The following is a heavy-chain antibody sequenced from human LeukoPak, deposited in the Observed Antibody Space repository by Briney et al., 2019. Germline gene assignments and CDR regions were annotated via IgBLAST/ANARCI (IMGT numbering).Heavy chain of an antibody. D-gene: IGHD4-17*01. CDR3: AREGGGMSSVTWGWFDP. V-gene: IGHV1-46*01. CDR2: INPSDGSS. J-gene: IGHJ5*02. Sequence: GASVKVSCKASGYTFPAYYIHWVRQAPGQGLEWMGIINPSDGSSNYAQKFQGRVTMSRDTSTSTAYMELSSLRSEDTAVYYCAREGGGMSSVTWGWFDPWGQGTLVTVSS. CDR1: GYTFPAYY.